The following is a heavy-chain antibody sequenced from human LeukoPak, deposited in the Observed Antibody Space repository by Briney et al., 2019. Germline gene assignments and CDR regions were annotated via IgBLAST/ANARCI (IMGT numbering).Heavy chain of an antibody. CDR1: GFTFSSYE. D-gene: IGHD2-21*01. Sequence: PGGSLRLSCAASGFTFSSYEMNWVRQAPGKGLEWVSATSSSDDGTYYADSVRGRFTISRDNSKNTLYLQMNRLRVEDAALYYCARAPVTSCRGAFCYPFDYWGQGILVTVSS. CDR2: TSSSDDGT. CDR3: ARAPVTSCRGAFCYPFDY. J-gene: IGHJ4*02. V-gene: IGHV3-23*01.